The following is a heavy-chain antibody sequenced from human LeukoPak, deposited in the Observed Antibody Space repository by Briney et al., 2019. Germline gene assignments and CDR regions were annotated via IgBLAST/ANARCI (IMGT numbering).Heavy chain of an antibody. CDR1: GFTFSSYA. J-gene: IGHJ4*02. V-gene: IGHV3-23*01. CDR2: ISGSGDST. D-gene: IGHD1-26*01. CDR3: AKGGIVGTSGLFDY. Sequence: GGSLRLSCAASGFTFSSYAMSWVRQAPGKGLEWVSGISGSGDSTYYADSVKGRFAISRDNSKNTLYLQMNSLRAEDAAVYYCAKGGIVGTSGLFDYWGQGTLVTVSS.